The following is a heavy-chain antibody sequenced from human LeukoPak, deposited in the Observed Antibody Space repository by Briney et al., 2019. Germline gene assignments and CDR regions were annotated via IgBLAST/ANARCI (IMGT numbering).Heavy chain of an antibody. CDR1: GGSISSYY. Sequence: PSETLSLTCTVSGGSISSYYWSWIRQPPGKGLEWIGNIYYSGSTNYNPSLKSRVTISVDTSKNQFSLKLSSVTAADTAVYYCARHDTYYDSSGRRLYYFGYWGQGTLVTVSS. V-gene: IGHV4-59*08. J-gene: IGHJ4*02. CDR2: IYYSGST. D-gene: IGHD3-22*01. CDR3: ARHDTYYDSSGRRLYYFGY.